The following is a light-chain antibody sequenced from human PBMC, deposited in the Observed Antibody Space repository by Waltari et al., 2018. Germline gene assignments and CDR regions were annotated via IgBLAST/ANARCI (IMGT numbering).Light chain of an antibody. V-gene: IGLV2-14*03. Sequence: QSALTQPASVSESPGQSLTISCTGTNSDVGGYDHVSGYQQHPGKAPKLILYDASNRPSGVSNRFSGSKSGNTASLTISGLQAEDEADYYCSSYTSRGTWVFGGGTKLTVL. J-gene: IGLJ3*02. CDR3: SSYTSRGTWV. CDR2: DAS. CDR1: NSDVGGYDH.